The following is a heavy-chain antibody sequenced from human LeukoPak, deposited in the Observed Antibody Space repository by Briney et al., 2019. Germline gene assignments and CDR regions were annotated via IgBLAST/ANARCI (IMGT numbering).Heavy chain of an antibody. CDR3: ARGLGLLWFGGVNGDY. CDR2: INTNTGNP. D-gene: IGHD3-10*01. V-gene: IGHV7-4-1*02. J-gene: IGHJ4*02. Sequence: ASVNVSCTASGYTFTIYAMNWVRQAPGQGLEWMGWINTNTGNPTYAQGFTGRFVFSLDTSVSTAYLQISSLKAEDTAVYYCARGLGLLWFGGVNGDYWGQGTLVTVSS. CDR1: GYTFTIYA.